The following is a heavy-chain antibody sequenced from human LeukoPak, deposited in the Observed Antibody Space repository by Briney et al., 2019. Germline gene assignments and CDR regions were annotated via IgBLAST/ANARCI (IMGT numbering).Heavy chain of an antibody. D-gene: IGHD6-13*01. CDR3: ACSGTGLDS. V-gene: IGHV4-59*08. CDR2: LYYTGST. CDR1: GASVSSYY. Sequence: PSETLSLTCTVSGASVSSYYWSWIRQPPGRGLEWIGYLYYTGSTNYNPSLKSRITTSVDTSKNQFSLKLSSVTAADTAVYYCACSGTGLDSWGQGTLVTVSS. J-gene: IGHJ4*02.